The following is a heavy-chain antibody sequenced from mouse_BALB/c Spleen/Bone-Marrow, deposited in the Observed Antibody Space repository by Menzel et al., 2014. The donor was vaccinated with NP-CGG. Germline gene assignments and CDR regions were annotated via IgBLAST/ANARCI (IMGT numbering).Heavy chain of an antibody. J-gene: IGHJ3*01. CDR1: GYTFTEST. D-gene: IGHD1-1*01. V-gene: IGHV1-18*01. CDR3: ARRDYGPAWFTY. Sequence: EVQLVESGPELVKPGASVKTSCKTSGYTFTESTINWVKQSHGKSLEWIGGINPNNGATGYNQKFKGKATLTVDKSSSTAYLELRSLTSDDSAVYYCARRDYGPAWFTYWGQGTLVTVSA. CDR2: INPNNGAT.